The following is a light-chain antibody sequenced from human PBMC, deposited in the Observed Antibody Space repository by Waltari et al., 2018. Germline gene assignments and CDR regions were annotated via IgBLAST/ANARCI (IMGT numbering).Light chain of an antibody. CDR3: QTWDTGHVV. V-gene: IGLV4-69*01. CDR2: VNSDGSH. J-gene: IGLJ2*01. Sequence: QLVLTQSPSASASLGASVKLTCTLSSGHSTYAIAWHQQQPEKGPRHLMKVNSDGSHSKGDGIPVRFSGSSSGTERYLTISSLQSEDEVDYYCQTWDTGHVVFGGGTTLTVL. CDR1: SGHSTYA.